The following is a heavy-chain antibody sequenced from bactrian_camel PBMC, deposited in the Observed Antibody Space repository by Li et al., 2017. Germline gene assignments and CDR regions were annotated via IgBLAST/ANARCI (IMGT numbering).Heavy chain of an antibody. CDR3: ATEGGMPTRMTAIQALERITKEDRFGY. J-gene: IGHJ4*01. D-gene: IGHD3*01. CDR2: IYSDGSST. V-gene: IGHV3-2*01. Sequence: HVQLVESGGGLVEPGGSLRLSCAASGFTFSSFVMSWVRQAPGKGLEWVSRIYSDGSSTAYADSVKGRFTLSRDNAKNTLYLQMNGLKPEDTAMYHCATEGGMPTRMTAIQALERITKEDRFGYWGRGTQVTVS. CDR1: GFTFSSFV.